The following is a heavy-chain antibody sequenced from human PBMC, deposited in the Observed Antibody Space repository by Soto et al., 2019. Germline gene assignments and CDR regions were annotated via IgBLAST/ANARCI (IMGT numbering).Heavy chain of an antibody. CDR3: APWPRRSWFDF. D-gene: IGHD6-13*01. Sequence: EVQLVESGGALVQPGGSLRLSCLGSGFTFNNYWMGWVRQAPGKGLEWVANIKYDRSETSYMDSVEGGFTIFRDNARNFLFLQMHSLKVEATAMYYCAPWPRRSWFDFWGQGTLVSVSA. CDR1: GFTFNNYW. V-gene: IGHV3-7*05. CDR2: IKYDRSET. J-gene: IGHJ4*02.